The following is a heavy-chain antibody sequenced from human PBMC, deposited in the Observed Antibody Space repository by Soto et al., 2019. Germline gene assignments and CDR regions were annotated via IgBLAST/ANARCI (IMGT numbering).Heavy chain of an antibody. J-gene: IGHJ4*02. CDR2: ISNEGSNK. V-gene: IGHV3-30-3*01. CDR1: GFTFTTYA. CDR3: ARGGDCSSTCWYRPYDC. D-gene: IGHD2-2*02. Sequence: QEQLVESGGGVVQPGGSLRLSCAASGFTFTTYAMHWVRQAPGKGLEWVAIISNEGSNKDYADSVTGRFTIFRDNSKNTLYLQMNSLRAEDTAVYYCARGGDCSSTCWYRPYDCWCQGTLVTGSS.